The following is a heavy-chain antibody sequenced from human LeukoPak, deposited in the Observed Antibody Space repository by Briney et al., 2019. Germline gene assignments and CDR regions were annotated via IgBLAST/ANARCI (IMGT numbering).Heavy chain of an antibody. CDR3: ARVAPPYGSGSHVDY. J-gene: IGHJ4*02. CDR2: IYSGGST. CDR1: GFTVSSNY. V-gene: IGHV3-53*01. Sequence: GGSLRLFCAASGFTVSSNYMSWVRQAPGKGLEWVSVIYSGGSTYYADSVKGRFTISRDNSKNTLYLQMNSLRAEDTAVYYCARVAPPYGSGSHVDYWGQGTLVTVSS. D-gene: IGHD3-10*01.